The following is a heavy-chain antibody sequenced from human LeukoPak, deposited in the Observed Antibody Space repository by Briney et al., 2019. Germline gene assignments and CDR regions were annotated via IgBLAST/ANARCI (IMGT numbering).Heavy chain of an antibody. J-gene: IGHJ3*02. CDR1: GYTLTELS. CDR3: ATVRTYAGDAFDI. Sequence: ASVTVSCTVSGYTLTELSMDWVRQAPGKGLEWMGGFDPEDGETIYAQKFQGRVTMTEDTSTDTAYMELSSLRSEDTAVYYCATVRTYAGDAFDIWGQGTMVTVSS. D-gene: IGHD2-2*01. V-gene: IGHV1-24*01. CDR2: FDPEDGET.